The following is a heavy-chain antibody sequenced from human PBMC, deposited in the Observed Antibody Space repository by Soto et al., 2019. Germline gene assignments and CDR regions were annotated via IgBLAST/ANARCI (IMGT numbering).Heavy chain of an antibody. D-gene: IGHD2-2*01. V-gene: IGHV3-64*01. Sequence: PGGSLRLSCAASGFTFSSYAMHWVRQAPGKGLEYVSAFSSNGGSTYYANSVKGRFTISRDNSKNTLYLQMGSLRAEDMAVYYCAREGYCSSTSCYSFDYWGQGT. CDR3: AREGYCSSTSCYSFDY. CDR1: GFTFSSYA. J-gene: IGHJ4*02. CDR2: FSSNGGST.